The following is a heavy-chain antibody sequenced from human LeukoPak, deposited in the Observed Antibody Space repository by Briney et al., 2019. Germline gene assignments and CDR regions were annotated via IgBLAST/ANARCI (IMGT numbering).Heavy chain of an antibody. D-gene: IGHD3-10*01. CDR3: ARAAHTTYVLGRYYYYAMDV. J-gene: IGHJ6*02. CDR2: ISYAGSNN. Sequence: GGSLRLSCSASGFTFRSYTMDWVRQAPGKGLEWVARISYAGSNNYYADSVKGRFTISSDNPKNTLYLQMDSLRAEDTAVYYCARAAHTTYVLGRYYYYAMDVWGQGTTVTVSS. V-gene: IGHV3-30-3*01. CDR1: GFTFRSYT.